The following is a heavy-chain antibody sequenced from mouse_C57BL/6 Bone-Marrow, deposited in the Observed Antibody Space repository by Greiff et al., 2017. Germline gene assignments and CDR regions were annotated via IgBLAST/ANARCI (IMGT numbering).Heavy chain of an antibody. D-gene: IGHD2-3*01. Sequence: VKLQQSGAELARPGASVKLSCKASGYTFTSYGISWVKQRTGQGLEWIGEIYPRSGNTSSNEKFQGKATMTADKSSSTAYMELRSRTSEDSAGYFCARKRGWLLPEDYGGQGTTLTVSS. CDR1: GYTFTSYG. V-gene: IGHV1-81*01. CDR2: IYPRSGNT. CDR3: ARKRGWLLPEDY. J-gene: IGHJ2*01.